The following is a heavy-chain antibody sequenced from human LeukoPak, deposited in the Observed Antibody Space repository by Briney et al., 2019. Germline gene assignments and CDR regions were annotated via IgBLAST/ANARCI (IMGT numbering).Heavy chain of an antibody. D-gene: IGHD1-7*01. CDR2: IHYSGNT. Sequence: SETLSLTCTVSGGSIRSYYWSWMRQPPGKGLEWIGYIHYSGNTNYNPSLKSRVTISLGTSRTQFSLKLTSVTAADTAVYYCASSEWNYARWGQGILVTVSS. CDR3: ASSEWNYAR. CDR1: GGSIRSYY. V-gene: IGHV4-59*08. J-gene: IGHJ4*02.